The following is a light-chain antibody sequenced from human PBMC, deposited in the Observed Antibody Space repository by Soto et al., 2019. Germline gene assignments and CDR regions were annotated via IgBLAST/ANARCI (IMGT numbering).Light chain of an antibody. J-gene: IGLJ1*01. CDR1: RSDVGAYDF. V-gene: IGLV2-14*03. CDR2: NVN. Sequence: QSVLTQPASVSGSPGESITISCIGTRSDVGAYDFVSWYQQHPGKAPKLMIYNVNNRPSGVSNRCSGSKAGNTASLTIAGLQAEAEADYYCNSLASSGIHDVGTGTKLTV. CDR3: NSLASSGIHD.